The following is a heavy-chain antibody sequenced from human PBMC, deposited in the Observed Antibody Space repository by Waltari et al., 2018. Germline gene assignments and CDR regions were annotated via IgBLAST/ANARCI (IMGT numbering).Heavy chain of an antibody. CDR2: LNVGGGYI. J-gene: IGHJ4*02. CDR1: GFRFGDYW. Sequence: EVHLAESGGGVVQPGGSLRLSCTGSGFRFGDYWMHWVRQAPGKGLEWVSRLNVGGGYISYGDSVKGRFTISRDNAKNTVFLQLNSLRADDTAVYFCARKAGSGYPYGPFYYDNWGQGTLVTVSS. V-gene: IGHV3-74*01. D-gene: IGHD5-12*01. CDR3: ARKAGSGYPYGPFYYDN.